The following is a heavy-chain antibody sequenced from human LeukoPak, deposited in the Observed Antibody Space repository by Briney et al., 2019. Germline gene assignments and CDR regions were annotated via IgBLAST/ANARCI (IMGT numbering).Heavy chain of an antibody. CDR2: IYHSGST. V-gene: IGHV4-38-2*02. J-gene: IGHJ6*02. Sequence: SETLSLTCTVSGYSITTGYYWGWVRQPPGKGLEWIASIYHSGSTYYNPSLKSRVTISVDTSKNQFSLKLSSVTAADTAVYYCARDSWCLASCYDPYYYYGMDVWGQGTTVTVSS. CDR3: ARDSWCLASCYDPYYYYGMDV. CDR1: GYSITTGYY. D-gene: IGHD2-2*01.